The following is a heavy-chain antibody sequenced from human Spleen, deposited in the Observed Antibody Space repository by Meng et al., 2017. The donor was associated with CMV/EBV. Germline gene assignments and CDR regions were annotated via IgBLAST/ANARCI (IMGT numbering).Heavy chain of an antibody. CDR3: AKDSEVGGYYYFDY. CDR2: IWYDGSNK. CDR1: GFTFSSYG. V-gene: IGHV3-33*06. Sequence: GESLKISCAASGFTFSSYGMHWVRQAPGKGLEWVAVIWYDGSNKYYADSVKGRFTISRDNSKNTLYLQMNSLRAEDTAVYYCAKDSEVGGYYYFDYWGQGTLVTVSS. J-gene: IGHJ4*02. D-gene: IGHD1-26*01.